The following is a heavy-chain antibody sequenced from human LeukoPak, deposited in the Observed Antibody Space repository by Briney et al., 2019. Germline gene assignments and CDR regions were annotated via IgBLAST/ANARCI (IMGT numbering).Heavy chain of an antibody. J-gene: IGHJ4*02. D-gene: IGHD4-23*01. CDR2: ISSSGSTI. CDR3: ASGTLRWPKGAFDY. CDR1: GFTFSSYE. V-gene: IGHV3-48*03. Sequence: GGSLRLSCAASGFTFSSYEMNRVRQAPGKGLEWVSYISSSGSTIYYADSVKGRFTISRDNAKNSLYLQMNSLRAEDTAVYYCASGTLRWPKGAFDYWGQGTLVTVSS.